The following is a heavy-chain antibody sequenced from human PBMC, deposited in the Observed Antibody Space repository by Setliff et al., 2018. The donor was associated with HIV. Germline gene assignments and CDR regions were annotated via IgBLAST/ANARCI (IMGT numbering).Heavy chain of an antibody. Sequence: PSETLSLTCAVSSYSISSGYYWGWIRQPPGKGLEWIGNIYHSGSTYYNPSLKSRVTISVDTSKNQFSLKLSSVTAADTAVYSCARVQVSGTYPIDYWGQGTLVTVSS. V-gene: IGHV4-38-2*01. CDR2: IYHSGST. CDR3: ARVQVSGTYPIDY. D-gene: IGHD3-10*01. J-gene: IGHJ4*02. CDR1: SYSISSGYY.